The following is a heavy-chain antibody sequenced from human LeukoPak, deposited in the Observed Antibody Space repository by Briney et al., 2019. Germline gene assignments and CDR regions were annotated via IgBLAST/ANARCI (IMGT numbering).Heavy chain of an antibody. CDR1: AFTFSNYW. D-gene: IGHD3-16*01. Sequence: SGGSLRLSCAASAFTFSNYWMTWDRQAPGKGREWVANINQDGSESYFVDSVKGRFTVSRDNAKNSLYLQMNSLRAEETAVYYCARAPTLLADYPQNYYMDVWGKGTTVTVSS. J-gene: IGHJ6*03. V-gene: IGHV3-7*01. CDR2: INQDGSES. CDR3: ARAPTLLADYPQNYYMDV.